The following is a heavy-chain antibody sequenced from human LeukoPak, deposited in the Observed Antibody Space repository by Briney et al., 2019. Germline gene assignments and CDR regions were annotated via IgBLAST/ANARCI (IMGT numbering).Heavy chain of an antibody. CDR1: GFPFPNNW. J-gene: IGHJ4*02. CDR3: VIGGTYGSGS. Sequence: PGGSLRLSCAASGFPFPNNWMHWVRQAPGKGLAWVSLITGDGSSSNYADSVKGRFTISRDNAKNTLYLEMHSLRAEDTAVYYGVIGGTYGSGSWGQGTLVTVSS. CDR2: ITGDGSSS. D-gene: IGHD3-10*01. V-gene: IGHV3-74*01.